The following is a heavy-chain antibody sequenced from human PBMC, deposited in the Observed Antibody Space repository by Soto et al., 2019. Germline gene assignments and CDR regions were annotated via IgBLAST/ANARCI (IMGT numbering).Heavy chain of an antibody. CDR2: IIPIFGTA. CDR3: ARVNGRRDSSSWLDYYYGMDV. V-gene: IGHV1-69*13. J-gene: IGHJ6*02. Sequence: SVKVSCKASGGTFSSYAISWVRQAPGQGLEWMGGIIPIFGTANYAQKFQGRVTITADESTSTAYMELSSLRSEDTAVYYCARVNGRRDSSSWLDYYYGMDVWGQGTTVTVSS. CDR1: GGTFSSYA. D-gene: IGHD6-13*01.